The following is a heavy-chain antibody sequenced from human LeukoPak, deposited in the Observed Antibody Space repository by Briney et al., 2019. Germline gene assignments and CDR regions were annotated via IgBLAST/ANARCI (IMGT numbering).Heavy chain of an antibody. J-gene: IGHJ3*02. CDR1: GGSISSYY. CDR3: ARDDRAGYYDSTFAFDI. V-gene: IGHV4-4*07. Sequence: QPSETLTLTCTVSGGSISSYYWRWIRQPAGKGLERIGRNYTSGSTNHNPSLKSRVTMSVDTSKNQFSLKLSSVTAADTAVYYCARDDRAGYYDSTFAFDIWGQGTMVTVSS. D-gene: IGHD3-22*01. CDR2: NYTSGST.